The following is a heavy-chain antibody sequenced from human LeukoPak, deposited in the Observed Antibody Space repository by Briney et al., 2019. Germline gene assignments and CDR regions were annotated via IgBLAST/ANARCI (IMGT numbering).Heavy chain of an antibody. Sequence: PSETLSLTCAVYGGSFSGYYWSWIRQPPGKGLEWIGEINHSGSTNYNPSLKSRVTISVDTSKNQFSLKLSSVTAADTAVYYCARDRYYYDSSGYSIFDYWGQGTLVTVSS. J-gene: IGHJ4*02. CDR3: ARDRYYYDSSGYSIFDY. V-gene: IGHV4-34*01. CDR2: INHSGST. D-gene: IGHD3-22*01. CDR1: GGSFSGYY.